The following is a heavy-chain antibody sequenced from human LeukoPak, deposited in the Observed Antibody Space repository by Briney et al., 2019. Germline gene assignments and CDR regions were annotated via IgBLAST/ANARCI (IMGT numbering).Heavy chain of an antibody. D-gene: IGHD6-19*01. V-gene: IGHV4-34*01. J-gene: IGHJ4*02. CDR3: ARETPAGYFDY. Sequence: SETLSLTCAVYGRSFSGYYWSWIRQPPGKGLEWIGEINHSGSTNYNPSLKSRVTISVDTSKNQFSLKLSSVTAADTAVYYCARETPAGYFDYWGQGTLVTVSS. CDR1: GRSFSGYY. CDR2: INHSGST.